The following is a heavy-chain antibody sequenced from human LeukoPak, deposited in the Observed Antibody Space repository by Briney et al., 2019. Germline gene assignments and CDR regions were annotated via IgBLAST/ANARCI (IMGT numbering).Heavy chain of an antibody. J-gene: IGHJ3*01. Sequence: SETLSLTCAVYGGSFSGYYWSWIRQPPGKRLEWIGEIDQSGATNYNPSLRSRVTISLDTSKNQFSLTLSSITAADTAVYYCAKAPYLSSGSWGQGTMVTVSS. D-gene: IGHD3-22*01. V-gene: IGHV4-34*01. CDR3: AKAPYLSSGS. CDR2: IDQSGAT. CDR1: GGSFSGYY.